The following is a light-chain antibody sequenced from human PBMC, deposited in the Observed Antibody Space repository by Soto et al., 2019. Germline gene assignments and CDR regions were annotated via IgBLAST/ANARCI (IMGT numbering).Light chain of an antibody. V-gene: IGKV3-11*01. CDR1: QSVNNY. CDR3: QHYGSPPYT. Sequence: EIVLTQFPATLSLSPGERATLSCRASQSVNNYLAWYQQKPGQAPRLLIYDVSNRVTDIPARFSGSGSGTDFTLTINRLEPEDFAVYYCQHYGSPPYTFGQGTKVDIK. J-gene: IGKJ2*01. CDR2: DVS.